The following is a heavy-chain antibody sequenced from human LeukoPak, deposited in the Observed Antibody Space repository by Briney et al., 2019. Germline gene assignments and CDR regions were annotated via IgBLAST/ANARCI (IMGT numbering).Heavy chain of an antibody. CDR1: GFTFSSYE. D-gene: IGHD3-9*01. J-gene: IGHJ4*02. Sequence: GGSLRLSCAASGFTFSSYEMNWARQAPGKGLEWVSYISSSGSTIYYADSVKGRFTISRDNAKNSLYLQMNSLRAEDTAVYYCASSFGPFGVPYYDILTGYRYYFDYWGQGTLVTVSS. CDR3: ASSFGPFGVPYYDILTGYRYYFDY. V-gene: IGHV3-48*03. CDR2: ISSSGSTI.